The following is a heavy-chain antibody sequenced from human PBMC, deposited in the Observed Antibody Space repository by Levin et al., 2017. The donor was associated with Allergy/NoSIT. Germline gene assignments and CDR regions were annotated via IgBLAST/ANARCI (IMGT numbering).Heavy chain of an antibody. CDR2: INPNTGGT. D-gene: IGHD2-2*01. Sequence: GESLKISCQASGYTFTDYFVHWIRQAPGHGLEWMGWINPNTGGTNYARKFQGRVTMTGDTSINTAYMELSRLTSDDTALYYCARRCSTTTCYGGEEYFDLWGRATLVTVSS. V-gene: IGHV1-2*02. J-gene: IGHJ2*01. CDR3: ARRCSTTTCYGGEEYFDL. CDR1: GYTFTDYF.